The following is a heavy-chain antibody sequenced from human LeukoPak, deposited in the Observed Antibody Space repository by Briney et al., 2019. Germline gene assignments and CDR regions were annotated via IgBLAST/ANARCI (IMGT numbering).Heavy chain of an antibody. CDR1: GFTFSSYG. J-gene: IGHJ3*02. CDR2: IRYDGSNK. V-gene: IGHV3-30*02. Sequence: GGSLRLSCAASGFTFSSYGMHWVRQAPGKGLEWVAFIRYDGSNKYYADPVKGRFTISRDNSKNTLYLQMNSLRAEDTAVYYCAKDTFRVINVDYRMPIAAAVHDAFDIWGQGTMVTVSS. D-gene: IGHD6-13*01. CDR3: AKDTFRVINVDYRMPIAAAVHDAFDI.